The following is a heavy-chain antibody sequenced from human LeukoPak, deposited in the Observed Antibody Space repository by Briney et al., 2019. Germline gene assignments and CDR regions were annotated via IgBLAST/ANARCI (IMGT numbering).Heavy chain of an antibody. CDR3: AREQGGDFFDP. D-gene: IGHD2-21*01. J-gene: IGHJ5*02. CDR1: GGSMNNYY. V-gene: IGHV4-59*01. CDR2: VYYSGST. Sequence: SETLSLTCSVSGGSMNNYYWSWVRQPPGKGLEWVGYVYYSGSTNYNPSLKSRVTISVDKSNNQFALKLTSVTPADTAVYYCAREQGGDFFDPWGQGTLVTVSS.